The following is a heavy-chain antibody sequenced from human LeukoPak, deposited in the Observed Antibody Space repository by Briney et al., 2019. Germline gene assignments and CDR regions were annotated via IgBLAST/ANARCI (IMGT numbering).Heavy chain of an antibody. CDR2: IIPIFGTT. V-gene: IGHV1-69*05. CDR3: ARGRNIAAPGGGDLDY. CDR1: GASFSTYA. J-gene: IGHJ4*02. D-gene: IGHD5-12*01. Sequence: SVKVSCKASGASFSTYAVSWVRQVPGQGLEWMGRIIPIFGTTKYAQKFQGRVTITTDESTITGYMELSSLESEDTAVYYCARGRNIAAPGGGDLDYWGQGTLVTVSS.